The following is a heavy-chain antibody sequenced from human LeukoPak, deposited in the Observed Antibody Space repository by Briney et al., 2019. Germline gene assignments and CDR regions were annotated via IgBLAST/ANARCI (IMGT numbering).Heavy chain of an antibody. CDR2: ISAYNGNT. Sequence: ASVKVSCKASGYTFTSYGISWVRQAPGQGLEWMGWISAYNGNTNYAQKLQGRVTMTTDTSTSTAYMELRSLGSDDTAVYYCARALYDFWSGYHIPFDYWGQGTLVTVSS. CDR3: ARALYDFWSGYHIPFDY. CDR1: GYTFTSYG. J-gene: IGHJ4*02. V-gene: IGHV1-18*01. D-gene: IGHD3-3*01.